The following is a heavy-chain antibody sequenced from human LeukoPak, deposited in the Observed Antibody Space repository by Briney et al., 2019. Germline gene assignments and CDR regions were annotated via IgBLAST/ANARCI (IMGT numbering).Heavy chain of an antibody. CDR1: GGSFSGYY. D-gene: IGHD6-19*01. Sequence: KPSETLSLTCAVYGGSFSGYYWSWIRQPPGKGLERIGEINHSGSTNYNPSLKSRVTISVDTSKNQFSLKLTSVTAADTAVYHCARHPPRGSSGDAFDIWGQGTLVTASS. V-gene: IGHV4-34*01. J-gene: IGHJ3*02. CDR3: ARHPPRGSSGDAFDI. CDR2: INHSGST.